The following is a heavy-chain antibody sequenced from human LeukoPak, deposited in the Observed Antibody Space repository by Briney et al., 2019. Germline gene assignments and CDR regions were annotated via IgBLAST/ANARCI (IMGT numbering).Heavy chain of an antibody. CDR2: INHSGST. CDR3: ARHRGGSSPSVFDS. V-gene: IGHV4-34*01. Sequence: PSETLSLTCAVYGGSFGGYYWSWIRQPPGKGLEWIGEINHSGSTNYNPSLKSRVTISVDTSKNQFSLKLSSVTAADTGLYYCARHRGGSSPSVFDSWGQGTLVTVSS. CDR1: GGSFGGYY. D-gene: IGHD2-15*01. J-gene: IGHJ4*02.